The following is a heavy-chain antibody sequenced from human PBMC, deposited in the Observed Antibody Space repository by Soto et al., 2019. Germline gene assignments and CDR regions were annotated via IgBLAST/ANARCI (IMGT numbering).Heavy chain of an antibody. Sequence: GWSLRLSCAASGFSLRSYVVDGVRQAPGKGLEWVAVISYDGSNKYYADSVKGRFTISRDNSKNTLYLQMNSLRAEDTAVYYCAKDSSPHYYDSSGLDYWGQGTLVTVSS. CDR3: AKDSSPHYYDSSGLDY. J-gene: IGHJ4*02. CDR1: GFSLRSYV. D-gene: IGHD3-22*01. CDR2: ISYDGSNK. V-gene: IGHV3-30*18.